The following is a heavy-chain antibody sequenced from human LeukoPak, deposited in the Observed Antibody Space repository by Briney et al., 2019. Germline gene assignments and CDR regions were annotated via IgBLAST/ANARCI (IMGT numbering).Heavy chain of an antibody. V-gene: IGHV4-34*01. D-gene: IGHD1-26*01. CDR3: ARGRGTNGWDLDY. Sequence: SETLSLTCAVYGGSFSGYYWSWIRQPPGKGLEWIGEINHSGSTNYNPSLKSRVTISVDTSKNQFSLKLSSVTAADTAVYYCARGRGTNGWDLDYWGQGTLVTVSS. CDR1: GGSFSGYY. J-gene: IGHJ4*02. CDR2: INHSGST.